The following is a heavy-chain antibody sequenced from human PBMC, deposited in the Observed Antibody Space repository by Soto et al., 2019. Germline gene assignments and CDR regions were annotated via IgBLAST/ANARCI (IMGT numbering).Heavy chain of an antibody. Sequence: EVQVLESGGGLVQPGGSLRLSCAVSGFIFSSYSMTWVRQAPGKGLEWVSDISGSGGSTNYAGSVKGRFTISRDNSKNTLYLQMNSLRVDDTAVYDSATARLGAADYWGQGALVTVSS. CDR1: GFIFSSYS. CDR3: ATARLGAADY. CDR2: ISGSGGST. V-gene: IGHV3-23*01. D-gene: IGHD6-25*01. J-gene: IGHJ4*02.